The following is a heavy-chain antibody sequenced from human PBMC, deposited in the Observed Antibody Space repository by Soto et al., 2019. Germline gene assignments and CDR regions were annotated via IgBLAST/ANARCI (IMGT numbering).Heavy chain of an antibody. D-gene: IGHD6-13*01. CDR1: GYTFTGYY. V-gene: IGHV1-2*04. CDR2: INPNSGGT. Sequence: ASVKVSCKASGYTFTGYYMHWVRQAPGQGLEWMGWINPNSGGTNYAQKFQGWVTMTRDTSISTAYMELSRLRSDDTAVYHCARASIAAALNYFDYWGQGTLVTVSS. CDR3: ARASIAAALNYFDY. J-gene: IGHJ4*02.